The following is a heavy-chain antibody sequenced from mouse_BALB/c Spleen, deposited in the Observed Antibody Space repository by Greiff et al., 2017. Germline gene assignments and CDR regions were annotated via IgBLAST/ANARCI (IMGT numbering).Heavy chain of an antibody. J-gene: IGHJ3*01. CDR2: INPYNGDT. Sequence: DVQLQESGPELVKPGASVKISCKASGYSFTGYFMNWVKQSHGKSLEWIGRINPYNGDTFYNQKFKGKATLTVDKSSSTAHMELLSLTSEDSAVYYCGRGLLDGSSCFAYWGQGTLVTVSA. CDR1: GYSFTGYF. V-gene: IGHV1-37*01. D-gene: IGHD1-1*01. CDR3: GRGLLDGSSCFAY.